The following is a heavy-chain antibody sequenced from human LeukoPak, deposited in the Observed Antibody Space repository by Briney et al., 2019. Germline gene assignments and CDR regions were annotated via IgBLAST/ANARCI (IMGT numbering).Heavy chain of an antibody. Sequence: ASVKVSCKASGYTFTSYYMHWVRQAPGQGLEWMGIINPSGGSTSYAQKFQGRVTMTRDMSTGTVYMELSSLRSEATAVYYCAREILYYRFDPWGQGTLVTVSS. V-gene: IGHV1-46*01. CDR1: GYTFTSYY. J-gene: IGHJ5*02. CDR2: INPSGGST. CDR3: AREILYYRFDP. D-gene: IGHD2-8*01.